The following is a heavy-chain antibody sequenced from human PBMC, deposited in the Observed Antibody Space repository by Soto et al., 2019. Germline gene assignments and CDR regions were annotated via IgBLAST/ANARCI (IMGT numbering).Heavy chain of an antibody. J-gene: IGHJ5*02. V-gene: IGHV3-30-3*01. CDR2: ISHDGRIE. D-gene: IGHD3-3*01. Sequence: GGSLRLSCAASGFTFSTFALHGVRQAPGEGLEWVALISHDGRIEKYADSVKGRFTISRDNSKNTLYMQLESLRLEDTGVYYCARDGLPDDFRSGGYWFDPWGEGSQVTVS. CDR3: ARDGLPDDFRSGGYWFDP. CDR1: GFTFSTFA.